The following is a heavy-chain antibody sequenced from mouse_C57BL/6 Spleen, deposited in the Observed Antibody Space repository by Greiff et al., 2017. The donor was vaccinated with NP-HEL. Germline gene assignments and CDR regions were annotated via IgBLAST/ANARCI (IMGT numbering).Heavy chain of an antibody. CDR1: GYTFTDYY. Sequence: EVQLQQSGPELVKPGASVKISCKASGYTFTDYYMNWVKQSHGKSLEWIGDINPNNGGTSYNQKFKGKATLTVDKSSSTAYMELRSLTSEDSAVYYCARYYGSSYDYFDGWGQGTTVTVSS. J-gene: IGHJ2*01. D-gene: IGHD1-1*01. CDR3: ARYYGSSYDYFDG. CDR2: INPNNGGT. V-gene: IGHV1-26*01.